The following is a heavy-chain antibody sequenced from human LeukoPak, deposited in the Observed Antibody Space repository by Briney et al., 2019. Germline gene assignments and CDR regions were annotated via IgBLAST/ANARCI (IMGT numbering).Heavy chain of an antibody. Sequence: GRSLRLSCAASGFTFDDYAMHWVRQAPGKGLEWISGISWNSGSIGYADSVKGRFTISRDNAKNSPYLQMNSLRAEDTALYYCAKAAAGTSGYFDYWGQGTLVAVSS. V-gene: IGHV3-9*01. J-gene: IGHJ4*02. CDR2: ISWNSGSI. D-gene: IGHD6-13*01. CDR1: GFTFDDYA. CDR3: AKAAAGTSGYFDY.